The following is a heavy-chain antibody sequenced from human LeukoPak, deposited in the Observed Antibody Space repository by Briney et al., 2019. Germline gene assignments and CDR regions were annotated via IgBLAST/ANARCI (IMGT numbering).Heavy chain of an antibody. CDR1: GGTFSSYA. Sequence: SVKVSCKASGGTFSSYAISWVRQAPGQGLEWMGGIIPIFGTANYAQKFQGRVTITADESTSTAYMELSSLRSEDTAVYYCAGSAAKPMAYSSGWYELDYWGQGTLVTVSS. J-gene: IGHJ4*02. V-gene: IGHV1-69*13. CDR3: AGSAAKPMAYSSGWYELDY. D-gene: IGHD6-19*01. CDR2: IIPIFGTA.